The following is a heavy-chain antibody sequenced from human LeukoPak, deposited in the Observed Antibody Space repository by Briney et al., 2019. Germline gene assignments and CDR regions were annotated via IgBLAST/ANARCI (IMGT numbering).Heavy chain of an antibody. CDR2: INPNSGGT. V-gene: IGHV1-2*02. D-gene: IGHD1-1*01. Sequence: ASVKVSCKASGYTFTGYYMHWVRQAPGQGLEWMGWINPNSGGTNYAQKFQGRVTVTSDTAISTAYMELNMLTSDDTAVYFCAREVQGFDTWGQGTLVTVSS. CDR1: GYTFTGYY. CDR3: AREVQGFDT. J-gene: IGHJ5*02.